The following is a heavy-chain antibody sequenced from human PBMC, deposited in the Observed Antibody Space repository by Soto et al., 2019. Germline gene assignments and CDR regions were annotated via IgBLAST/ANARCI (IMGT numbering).Heavy chain of an antibody. V-gene: IGHV1-69*06. D-gene: IGHD3-3*01. J-gene: IGHJ6*02. CDR2: IIPIFGTS. Sequence: QVQLVQSGAEVKKPGSSVKVSCKASGGTFSSYAISWVLQAPGQGLEWMGGIIPIFGTSNYAQKFQGRVTMTADKSTSTAYMELSSLRSEDTAVYYCAREFLEWSSHYGMDVWGQGTTVTVSS. CDR1: GGTFSSYA. CDR3: AREFLEWSSHYGMDV.